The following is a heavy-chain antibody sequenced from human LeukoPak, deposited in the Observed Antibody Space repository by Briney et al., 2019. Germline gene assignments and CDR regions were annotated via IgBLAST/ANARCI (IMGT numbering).Heavy chain of an antibody. V-gene: IGHV1-2*02. D-gene: IGHD3-10*01. CDR3: AREEGEWFGELFPPFKY. CDR2: INPNSGGT. CDR1: GYTFTSYG. J-gene: IGHJ4*02. Sequence: ASVKVSCKASGYTFTSYGVSWVRQAPGPGLEWMGWINPNSGGTKYAQKFQGRVTMTRDTSINTAYMALSRLRSDDTAVYYCAREEGEWFGELFPPFKYRGQGTLVTVSA.